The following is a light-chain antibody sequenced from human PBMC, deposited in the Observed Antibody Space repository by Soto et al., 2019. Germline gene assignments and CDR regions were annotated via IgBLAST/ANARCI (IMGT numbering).Light chain of an antibody. V-gene: IGKV3-20*01. Sequence: EIVLTQSPGTLSLSPGERATLSCRASQSVPSNFLAWYQQKPGQAPILVIYGVSRRATGIPDRFSGSGSGTDFALTISRLEPEDFAVYYCQQYDSSWTCGQGTKVEIK. J-gene: IGKJ1*01. CDR3: QQYDSSWT. CDR2: GVS. CDR1: QSVPSNF.